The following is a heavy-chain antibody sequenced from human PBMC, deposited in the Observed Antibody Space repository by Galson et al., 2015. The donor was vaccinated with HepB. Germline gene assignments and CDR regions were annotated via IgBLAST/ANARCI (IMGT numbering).Heavy chain of an antibody. CDR3: ARDSTSYDY. Sequence: SLRLSCAASGFTFSSYAMHWVRQAPGKGLEWVAVISYDGSNKYYADSVKGRFTISRDNSKDTLYLQMNSLRAEDTAVYYCARDSTSYDYWGQGTLVTVSS. V-gene: IGHV3-30-3*01. CDR2: ISYDGSNK. CDR1: GFTFSSYA. J-gene: IGHJ4*02. D-gene: IGHD2-2*01.